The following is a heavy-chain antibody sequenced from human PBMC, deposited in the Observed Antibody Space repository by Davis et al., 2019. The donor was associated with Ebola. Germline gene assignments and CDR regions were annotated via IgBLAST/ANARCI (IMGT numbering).Heavy chain of an antibody. D-gene: IGHD6-19*01. V-gene: IGHV1-3*01. CDR3: ARASFGYNSGWYADY. CDR1: GFILTNYA. CDR2: VHDGNGNT. J-gene: IGHJ4*02. Sequence: SVTVSCMASGFILTNYAIHWLRQAPGHRLEWMGWVHDGNGNTKYSQRFQGRVTITTDTSASTVYLDLTSLRSDDTAVFYCARASFGYNSGWYADYWGPGSLVTVSS.